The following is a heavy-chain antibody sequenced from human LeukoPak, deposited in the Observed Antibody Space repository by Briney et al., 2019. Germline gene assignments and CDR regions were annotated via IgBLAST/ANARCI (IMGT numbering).Heavy chain of an antibody. J-gene: IGHJ4*02. D-gene: IGHD5-12*01. CDR1: GGSISSSSYY. V-gene: IGHV4-39*07. CDR3: ASFSYDYGGDY. CDR2: IYYSGST. Sequence: PSETLSLTCTVSGGSISSSSYYWGWIRQPPGKGLEWIGSIYYSGSTYYNPSLKSRVTISVDTSKNQFSLKLSSVTAADTAVYYCASFSYDYGGDYWGQGTLVTVSS.